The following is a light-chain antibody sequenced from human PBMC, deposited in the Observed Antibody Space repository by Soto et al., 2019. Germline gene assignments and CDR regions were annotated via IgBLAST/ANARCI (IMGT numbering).Light chain of an antibody. CDR2: TAS. V-gene: IGKV1-39*01. Sequence: DIQMTQSPSSLSASVGDRVTITFRASETINKYLNWYQQKPGKPPKLLIYTASTLPSGVPSRFSGSRPGTNFTLTISSLQPEDFATYYCQQSYKTPQTFGQGTKVDIK. J-gene: IGKJ1*01. CDR3: QQSYKTPQT. CDR1: ETINKY.